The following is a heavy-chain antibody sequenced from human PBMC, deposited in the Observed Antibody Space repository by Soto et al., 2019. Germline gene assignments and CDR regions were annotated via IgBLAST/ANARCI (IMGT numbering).Heavy chain of an antibody. Sequence: SETLSLTCTVSGDSVSSGSHYWSWVRQPPGKGLEWIGFIHYSGNTNYNPSLKSRVTIALDTSKNQLSLKLSSVTAADTAVYYCARGRGYSYGLDPWGQGTLVTVSS. CDR2: IHYSGNT. V-gene: IGHV4-61*01. CDR3: ARGRGYSYGLDP. CDR1: GDSVSSGSHY. J-gene: IGHJ5*02. D-gene: IGHD5-18*01.